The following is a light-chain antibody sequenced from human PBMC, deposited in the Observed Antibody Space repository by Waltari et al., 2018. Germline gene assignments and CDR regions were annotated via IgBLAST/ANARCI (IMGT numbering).Light chain of an antibody. CDR3: QQYYSTPLT. CDR1: QSILASSNNKNY. CDR2: WAS. V-gene: IGKV4-1*01. Sequence: DIVMTQSPDSLAVSLGERATINCKSSQSILASSNNKNYLAWHQQRPGQPPKLLIYWASTRESGFPDRFSGSGSGTDFTLTISSLQAEDVAVYYCQQYYSTPLTFGGGTKVEIK. J-gene: IGKJ4*01.